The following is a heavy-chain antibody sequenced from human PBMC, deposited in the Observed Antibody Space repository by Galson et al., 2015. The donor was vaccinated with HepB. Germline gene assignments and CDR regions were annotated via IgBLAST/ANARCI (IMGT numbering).Heavy chain of an antibody. V-gene: IGHV1-69*13. J-gene: IGHJ4*02. Sequence: SVKVSCKASGGTFSSYAISWVRQAPGQGLEWMGGIIPIFGTANYALKFQGRVTITADESTSTAYMELSSLRSEDTAVYYCARVGVGYSSGWGGAGFDYWGQGTLVTVSS. CDR1: GGTFSSYA. CDR3: ARVGVGYSSGWGGAGFDY. CDR2: IIPIFGTA. D-gene: IGHD6-19*01.